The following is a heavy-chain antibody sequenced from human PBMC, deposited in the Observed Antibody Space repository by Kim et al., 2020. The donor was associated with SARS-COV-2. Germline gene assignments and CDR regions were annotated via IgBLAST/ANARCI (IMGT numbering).Heavy chain of an antibody. CDR2: ISGSGGST. J-gene: IGHJ4*02. D-gene: IGHD3-3*01. CDR3: AKSPYDFWSGDPFFDY. V-gene: IGHV3-23*01. CDR1: GFTFSSYA. Sequence: GGSLRLSCAASGFTFSSYAMSWVRQAPGKGLEWVSAISGSGGSTYYADSVKGRFTISRDNSKNTLYLQMNSLRAEDTAVYYCAKSPYDFWSGDPFFDYWGQGTLVTVSS.